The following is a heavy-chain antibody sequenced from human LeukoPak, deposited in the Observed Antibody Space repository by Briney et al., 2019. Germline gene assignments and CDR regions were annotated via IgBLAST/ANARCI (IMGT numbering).Heavy chain of an antibody. J-gene: IGHJ6*03. CDR2: IIPIFGTA. Sequence: AASVKVSCKASGGTFSSYAISWVRQAPGQGLEWMGGIIPIFGTANYAQKFQGRVTITTDESTSTAYMEPSSLRSEDTAVYYCASNVAVAGTTGYYYYYMDVWAKGPRSPSP. D-gene: IGHD6-19*01. CDR3: ASNVAVAGTTGYYYYYMDV. CDR1: GGTFSSYA. V-gene: IGHV1-69*05.